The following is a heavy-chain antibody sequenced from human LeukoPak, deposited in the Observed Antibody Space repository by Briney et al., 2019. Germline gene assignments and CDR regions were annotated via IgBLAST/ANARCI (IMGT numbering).Heavy chain of an antibody. J-gene: IGHJ4*02. CDR3: AKPRIVLMVYAIGDY. D-gene: IGHD2-8*01. CDR2: ISSSGSTI. V-gene: IGHV3-48*03. CDR1: GFTFSSYE. Sequence: GGSLRLSCAASGFTFSSYEMNWVRQAPGKGLEWVSYISSSGSTIYYADSVKGRFTISRDNSKNTLYLQMNSLRAEDTAVYYCAKPRIVLMVYAIGDYWGQGTLVTVSS.